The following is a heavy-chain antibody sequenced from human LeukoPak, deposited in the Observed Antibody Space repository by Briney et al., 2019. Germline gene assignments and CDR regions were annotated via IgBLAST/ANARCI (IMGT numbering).Heavy chain of an antibody. J-gene: IGHJ4*02. CDR1: GFTFSSYG. CDR2: ISYDGSNK. CDR3: AKEREEWWELLHYFDY. D-gene: IGHD2-15*01. V-gene: IGHV3-30*18. Sequence: GGSLRLSCSASGFTFSSYGMHWVRQAPGKGLEWVAVISYDGSNKYYADSVKGRFTISRDNSKNTLYLQMNSLRAEDTAVYYRAKEREEWWELLHYFDYWGQGTLVTVSS.